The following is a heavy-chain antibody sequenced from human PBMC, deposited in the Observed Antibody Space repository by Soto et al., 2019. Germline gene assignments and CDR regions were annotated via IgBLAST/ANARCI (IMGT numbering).Heavy chain of an antibody. CDR3: AANWNFGLNF. CDR2: ISSSLGHT. D-gene: IGHD1-7*01. J-gene: IGHJ4*02. V-gene: IGHV3-11*03. Sequence: GGSLRLSCVASGFDFSDFHISWVRQAPGKGLEWISYISSSLGHTDYAESVKGRFTISRDNAKSSVFLEMSDLRSDDTAVYYCAANWNFGLNFWGQANMVTVSS. CDR1: GFDFSDFH.